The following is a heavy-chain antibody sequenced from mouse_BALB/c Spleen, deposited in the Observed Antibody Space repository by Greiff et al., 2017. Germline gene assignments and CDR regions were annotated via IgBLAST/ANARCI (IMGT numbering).Heavy chain of an antibody. D-gene: IGHD4-1*01. CDR2: INPSNGRT. CDR3: AREVLGHAMDY. V-gene: IGHV1S81*02. CDR1: GYTFTSYW. J-gene: IGHJ4*01. Sequence: VQLQQPGAELVKPGASVKLSCKASGYTFTSYWMHWVKQRPGQGLEWIGEINPSNGRTNYNEKFKSKATLTVDKSSSTAYMQLSSLTSEDSAVYYCAREVLGHAMDYWGQGTSVTVSS.